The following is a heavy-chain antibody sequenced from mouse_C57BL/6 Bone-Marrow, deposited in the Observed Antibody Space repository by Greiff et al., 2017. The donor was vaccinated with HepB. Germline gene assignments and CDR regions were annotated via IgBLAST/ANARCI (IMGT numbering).Heavy chain of an antibody. CDR2: ISYSGST. J-gene: IGHJ1*03. CDR1: GYSITSGYD. D-gene: IGHD1-1*01. V-gene: IGHV3-1*01. CDR3: ARGEKSSYPRYFDV. Sequence: LQESGPGMVKPSQSLSLTCTVTGYSITSGYDWHWIRHFPGNKLEWMGYISYSGSTNYNPSLKSRISITHDTSKNHFFLKLNSVTTEDTATYYCARGEKSSYPRYFDVWGTGTTVTVSS.